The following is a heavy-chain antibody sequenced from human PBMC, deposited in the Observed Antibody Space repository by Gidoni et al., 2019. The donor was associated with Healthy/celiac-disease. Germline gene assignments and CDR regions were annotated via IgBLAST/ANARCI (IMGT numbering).Heavy chain of an antibody. D-gene: IGHD3-22*01. J-gene: IGHJ3*02. CDR3: ARDTLYDYYDSSGYGSNAFDI. V-gene: IGHV3-48*03. Sequence: EVQLVESGGGLVQPGGSLSLSWAAPGVTYSSDEMKWVRQAPGTGLDWVSYIRSSGSTIYYAVSVKGLFTISRDNAKNSLSLQMNSLRAEDTAVYYCARDTLYDYYDSSGYGSNAFDIWGQGTMVTVSS. CDR1: GVTYSSDE. CDR2: IRSSGSTI.